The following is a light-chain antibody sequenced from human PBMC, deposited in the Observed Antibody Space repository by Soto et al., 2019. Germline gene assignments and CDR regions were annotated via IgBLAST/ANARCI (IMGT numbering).Light chain of an antibody. V-gene: IGKV1-39*01. CDR3: QQSYSTPRGLT. J-gene: IGKJ4*01. Sequence: DIQMTQSPSSLSASVGDRVTITCRASQRINNYLNWYQQKPGKAPNLLIYAASSLQSGVPSRFSGSGSGTDFTLTISSLQPEDFATYYGQQSYSTPRGLTFGGGTKVEIK. CDR2: AAS. CDR1: QRINNY.